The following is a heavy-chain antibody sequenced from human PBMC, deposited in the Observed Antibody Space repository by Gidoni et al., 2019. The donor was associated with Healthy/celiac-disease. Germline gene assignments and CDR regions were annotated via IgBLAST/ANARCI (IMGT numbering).Heavy chain of an antibody. D-gene: IGHD2-2*01. V-gene: IGHV1-46*03. Sequence: QVQLVQSGAEVKKPGASVKVSCKASGYTFTSYYMHWVRQAPGQGLEWLGIINPSGGSTSYAQKFQGRVTMTRDTSTSTVYMELSSLRSEDTAVYYCARVDCSSTSCHPGGIDYWGQGTLVTVSS. CDR1: GYTFTSYY. J-gene: IGHJ4*02. CDR3: ARVDCSSTSCHPGGIDY. CDR2: INPSGGST.